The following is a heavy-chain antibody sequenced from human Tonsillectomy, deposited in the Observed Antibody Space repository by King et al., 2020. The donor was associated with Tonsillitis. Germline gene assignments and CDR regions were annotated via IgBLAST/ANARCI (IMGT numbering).Heavy chain of an antibody. V-gene: IGHV3-9*01. CDR1: GFSFNDYA. D-gene: IGHD2-8*02. Sequence: VQLVESGGGLVQPGRSLRLSCAASGFSFNDYAMHWVRQAPGKGLEWVSGLSWNSGTIGYADSVKGRFTISRDNAKKSLYLQMNSLKAEDTASYYCAKAKLVGTSTASGAFDIWGKGTMVTVSS. J-gene: IGHJ3*02. CDR3: AKAKLVGTSTASGAFDI. CDR2: LSWNSGTI.